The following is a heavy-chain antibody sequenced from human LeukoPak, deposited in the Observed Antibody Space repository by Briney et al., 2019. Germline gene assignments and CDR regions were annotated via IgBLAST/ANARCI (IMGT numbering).Heavy chain of an antibody. CDR1: GGSISSSSYY. J-gene: IGHJ4*02. CDR2: IYYSGNT. D-gene: IGHD3-22*01. V-gene: IGHV4-39*07. CDR3: ARDAGTKWLSPSYFDY. Sequence: SETLSLTCTVSGGSISSSSYYWGWIRQPPGKGLEWIGNIYYSGNTYYNPSLKSRVTISVDTSKNQFSLKLSSVTAADTAVYYCARDAGTKWLSPSYFDYWGQGTLVTVSS.